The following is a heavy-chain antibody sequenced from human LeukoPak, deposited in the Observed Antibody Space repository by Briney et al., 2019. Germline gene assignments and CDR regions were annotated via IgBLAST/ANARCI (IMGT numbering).Heavy chain of an antibody. V-gene: IGHV4-34*01. CDR1: GGSFSGYY. D-gene: IGHD5-18*01. J-gene: IGHJ4*02. CDR3: ARRGYKNYFDY. Sequence: SETLSLTCAVYGGSFSGYYWSWIRQPPGKGLEWIGEINHSGSTNYNPSLKSRVTISVDTSKNQFSLKLSSVTAADTAVYYCARRGYKNYFDYWGQGTLVTVSS. CDR2: INHSGST.